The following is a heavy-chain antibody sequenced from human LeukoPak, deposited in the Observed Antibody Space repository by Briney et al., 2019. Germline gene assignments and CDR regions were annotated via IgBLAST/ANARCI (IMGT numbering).Heavy chain of an antibody. D-gene: IGHD3-10*01. CDR3: AKFVGFGEYYAFDI. CDR2: ISWNSGSL. V-gene: IGHV3-9*01. Sequence: GRSLRLSCAASGFTFDDYAMHWVRQAPGKGLEWVSGISWNSGSLGYADSVKGRFTISRDNAKNSLYLQMNSLRAEDTALYYCAKFVGFGEYYAFDIWGQGTMVTVSS. J-gene: IGHJ3*02. CDR1: GFTFDDYA.